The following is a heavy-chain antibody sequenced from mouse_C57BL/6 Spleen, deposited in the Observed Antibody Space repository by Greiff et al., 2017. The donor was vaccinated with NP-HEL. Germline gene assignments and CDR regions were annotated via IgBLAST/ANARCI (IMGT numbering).Heavy chain of an antibody. Sequence: VQLQQSGPELVKPGASVKISCKASGYAFSSSWMNWVKQRPGKGLEWIGRIYPGDGDTNYNGKFKGKATLTADKSSSTAYMQLSSLTSEDSAVYFCASEIYDGYSPFAYWGQGTLVTVSA. CDR2: IYPGDGDT. D-gene: IGHD2-3*01. CDR3: ASEIYDGYSPFAY. V-gene: IGHV1-82*01. CDR1: GYAFSSSW. J-gene: IGHJ3*01.